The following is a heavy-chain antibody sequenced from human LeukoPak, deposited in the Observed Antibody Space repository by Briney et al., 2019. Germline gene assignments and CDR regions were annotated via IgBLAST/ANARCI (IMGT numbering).Heavy chain of an antibody. CDR3: ARLAPDDYGDYGPTERGLDY. J-gene: IGHJ4*02. CDR2: IRSSRTYI. Sequence: GGSLRLSCAASGFTFSSYSMNWVRQAPGKGLEWVSSIRSSRTYIYYADSVKGRYTISRDNAKNSLYLQMNSLRAEDTAVYYCARLAPDDYGDYGPTERGLDYWGQGTLVTVSS. D-gene: IGHD4-17*01. CDR1: GFTFSSYS. V-gene: IGHV3-21*01.